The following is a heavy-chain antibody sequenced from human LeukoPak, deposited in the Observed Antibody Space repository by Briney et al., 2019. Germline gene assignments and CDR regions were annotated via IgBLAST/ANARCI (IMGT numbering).Heavy chain of an antibody. V-gene: IGHV4-61*01. D-gene: IGHD6-13*01. Sequence: SETLPLTCTVSGGSVSSGSYYWSWIRQPPGKGLEWIGYIYYSGSTNYNPSLKSRVTISVDTSKNQFSLKLSSVTAADTAVYYCARDRVAAAGSFDYWGQGTLVTVSS. CDR3: ARDRVAAAGSFDY. J-gene: IGHJ4*02. CDR1: GGSVSSGSYY. CDR2: IYYSGST.